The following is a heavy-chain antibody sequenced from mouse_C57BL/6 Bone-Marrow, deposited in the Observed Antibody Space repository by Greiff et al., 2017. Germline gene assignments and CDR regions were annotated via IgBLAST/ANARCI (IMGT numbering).Heavy chain of an antibody. D-gene: IGHD2-1*01. CDR2: IRSKSNNYAT. CDR1: GFSFNTYA. V-gene: IGHV10-1*01. J-gene: IGHJ2*01. Sequence: EVKLVESGGGLVQPKGSLKLSCAASGFSFNTYAMNWVRQAPGKGLEWVARIRSKSNNYATYYADSVKDRFTISRDDSESMLYLQMNNLKTEDTAMYYCVRSTMVTTCFDYWGQGTTLTVSS. CDR3: VRSTMVTTCFDY.